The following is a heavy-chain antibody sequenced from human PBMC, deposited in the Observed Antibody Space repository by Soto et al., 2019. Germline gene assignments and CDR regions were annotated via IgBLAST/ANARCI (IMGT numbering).Heavy chain of an antibody. J-gene: IGHJ4*02. CDR2: ISYDGSNK. Sequence: GGSLRLSCAASGFTFSSYAMHWVRQAPGKGLEWVAVISYDGSNKYYADSVKGRFTISRDNSKNTLYLQMNSLRAEDTAVYYCARCVDIVATIAMPDYWGQGTLVTVSS. CDR3: ARCVDIVATIAMPDY. V-gene: IGHV3-30-3*01. CDR1: GFTFSSYA. D-gene: IGHD5-12*01.